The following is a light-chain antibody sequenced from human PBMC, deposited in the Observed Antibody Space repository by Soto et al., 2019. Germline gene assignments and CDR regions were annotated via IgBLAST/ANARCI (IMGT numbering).Light chain of an antibody. J-gene: IGKJ1*01. CDR2: GAS. V-gene: IGKV3-15*01. Sequence: VMTQSPATLSVSPGERVTLSCRASQSINAHLAWYQQKPGQAPRLLIHGASTRATGIPARFSGSGFGTEFILTISSLQSEDFAVYYCQQYNTWLWTFGQGIKVEIQ. CDR1: QSINAH. CDR3: QQYNTWLWT.